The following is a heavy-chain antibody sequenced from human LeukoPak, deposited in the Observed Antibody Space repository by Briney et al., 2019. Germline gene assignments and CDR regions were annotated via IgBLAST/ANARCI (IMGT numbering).Heavy chain of an antibody. CDR1: GYTFANYA. CDR2: ISVDNGDT. Sequence: ASVKVSCKASGYTFANYAITWVRQAPGQGLEYMGWISVDNGDTNDAQMLQGRVTMTTDTSTNTAYMELRGLRSDDTAVYYCARGTRRKVPAAIPPYYYYYMDVWGKGTMVTVSS. CDR3: ARGTRRKVPAAIPPYYYYYMDV. V-gene: IGHV1-18*01. D-gene: IGHD2-2*01. J-gene: IGHJ6*03.